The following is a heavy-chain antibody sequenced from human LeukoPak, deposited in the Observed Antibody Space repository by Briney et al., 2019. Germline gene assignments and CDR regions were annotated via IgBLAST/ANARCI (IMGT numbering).Heavy chain of an antibody. J-gene: IGHJ4*02. CDR3: ARDPYYDFWSGLPPYFDY. V-gene: IGHV3-11*04. CDR1: GFTFSDYY. CDR2: ISSGGSTI. Sequence: GGSLRLSCAASGFTFSDYYMSWIRQAPGKGLGWVSYISSGGSTIYYADSVKGRFTISRDNAKNSLYLQMNSLRAEDTAVYYYARDPYYDFWSGLPPYFDYWGQGTLVTVSS. D-gene: IGHD3-3*01.